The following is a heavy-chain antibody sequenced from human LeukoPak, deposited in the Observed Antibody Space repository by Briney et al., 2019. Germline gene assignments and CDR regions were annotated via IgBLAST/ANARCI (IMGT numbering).Heavy chain of an antibody. D-gene: IGHD5-18*01. CDR1: GLKISYHI. CDR3: ARDLVERGFNYGRCDY. Sequence: PGGSLRLSCAASGLKISYHIMNWVRQAPGKGLEWVSSMSSSSSTTSYADSVKGRFAISRDNAENSLYLQMNSLRAEDTAVYYCARDLVERGFNYGRCDYWGQGTLVTVSS. CDR2: MSSSSSTT. V-gene: IGHV3-48*04. J-gene: IGHJ4*02.